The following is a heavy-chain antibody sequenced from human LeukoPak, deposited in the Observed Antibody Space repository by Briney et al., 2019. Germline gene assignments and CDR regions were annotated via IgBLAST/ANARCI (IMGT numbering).Heavy chain of an antibody. CDR2: IHGGDSRT. J-gene: IGHJ5*02. D-gene: IGHD3-16*02. CDR3: ARDDAIEGGYLDH. Sequence: GGSLRLSCAASGFTFSSYAMTWVRQAPGKGLGWVSVIHGGDSRTYHADPVKGRFTISRDDSKDTLYLQMNSLRAEDTALYYCARDDAIEGGYLDHWGEGTLVTVPS. V-gene: IGHV3-23*01. CDR1: GFTFSSYA.